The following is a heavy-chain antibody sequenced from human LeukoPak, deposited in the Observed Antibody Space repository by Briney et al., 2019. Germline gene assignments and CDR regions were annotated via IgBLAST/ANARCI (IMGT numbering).Heavy chain of an antibody. J-gene: IGHJ6*03. V-gene: IGHV4-59*01. CDR3: ARVSKFLEWLLFPEGCYYYYMDV. D-gene: IGHD3-3*01. CDR2: IYYSGST. CDR1: GGSISSYY. Sequence: SETLSLTCTVSGGSISSYYWSWIRQPPGKGLEWIGYIYYSGSTNYNPSLKSRVTISVDTSKNQFSLKLSSVTAADTAVYYCARVSKFLEWLLFPEGCYYYYMDVWGKGTTVTVSS.